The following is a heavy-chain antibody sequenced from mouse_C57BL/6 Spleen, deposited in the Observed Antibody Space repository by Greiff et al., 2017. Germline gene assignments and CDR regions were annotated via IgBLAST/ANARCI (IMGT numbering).Heavy chain of an antibody. CDR1: GYTFTSYW. CDR3: AREGPYYYGSSSYFDV. V-gene: IGHV1-55*01. J-gene: IGHJ1*03. D-gene: IGHD1-1*01. CDR2: IYPGRGST. Sequence: VQLQQPGAELVKPGASVKMSCKASGYTFTSYWITWVKQRPGQGLEWIGDIYPGRGSTNYNEKFKSKATLTVDTSSSTAYMQLSSLTSEDSAVYYCAREGPYYYGSSSYFDVWGTGTTVTVSS.